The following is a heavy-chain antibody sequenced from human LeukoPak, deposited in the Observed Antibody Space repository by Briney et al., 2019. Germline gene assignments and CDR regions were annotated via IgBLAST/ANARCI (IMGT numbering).Heavy chain of an antibody. CDR1: GYTFTGYY. CDR2: IDPNSGGT. J-gene: IGHJ5*02. D-gene: IGHD6-13*01. CDR3: AREEAGYSSSWYTVNWFDP. V-gene: IGHV1-2*02. Sequence: ASVKVSCKASGYTFTGYYVHWVRQAPGQGLEWMGWIDPNSGGTNYAQKFQGRVTMTRDTSISTAYMELSRLRSDDTAVYYCAREEAGYSSSWYTVNWFDPWGQGTLVTVSS.